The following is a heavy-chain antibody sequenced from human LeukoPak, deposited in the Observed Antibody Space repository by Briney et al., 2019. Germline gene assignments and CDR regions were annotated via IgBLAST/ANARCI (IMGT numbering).Heavy chain of an antibody. V-gene: IGHV3-7*01. CDR3: ASGSGGTY. J-gene: IGHJ4*02. CDR1: GFTFSNYF. CDR2: IKQDGGEK. Sequence: GGSLRLSCAASGFTFSNYFMTWVRQAPGKGPEWVATIKQDGGEKYYMDSVKGRFTISRDNAKNSLSLQVNSLRPEDTAVYYCASGSGGTYWGQGTQVTVSS. D-gene: IGHD1-26*01.